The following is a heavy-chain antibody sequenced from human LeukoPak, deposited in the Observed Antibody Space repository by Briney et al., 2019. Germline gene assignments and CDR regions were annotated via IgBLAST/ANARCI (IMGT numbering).Heavy chain of an antibody. D-gene: IGHD2-2*01. V-gene: IGHV1-24*01. J-gene: IGHJ5*02. CDR1: GYTLTELS. Sequence: ASAKVSCKVSGYTLTELSMHWGRQAPGEGLEWMGGFDAEDGETIYAQKFEGRVTMTEDTSTDTAYMELSSLRSEDTAVYYCATPRYCSSTSCYWFDPWGQGTLVTVSS. CDR3: ATPRYCSSTSCYWFDP. CDR2: FDAEDGET.